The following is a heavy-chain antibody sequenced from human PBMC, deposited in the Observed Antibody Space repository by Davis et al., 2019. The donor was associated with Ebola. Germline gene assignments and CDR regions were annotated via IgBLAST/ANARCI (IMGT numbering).Heavy chain of an antibody. D-gene: IGHD4/OR15-4a*01. CDR3: ARLTPRYYYYGMDV. J-gene: IGHJ6*02. CDR2: IYYSGGT. Sequence: SETLSLTCTVSGGSISSYYWSWIRQPPGKGLEWIGYIYYSGGTNYNPSLKSRVTISVDTSKNQFSLKLSSVTAADTAVYYCARLTPRYYYYGMDVWGQGTTVTVSS. CDR1: GGSISSYY. V-gene: IGHV4-59*01.